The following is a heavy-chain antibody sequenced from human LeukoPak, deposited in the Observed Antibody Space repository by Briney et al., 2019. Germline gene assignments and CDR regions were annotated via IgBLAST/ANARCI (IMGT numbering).Heavy chain of an antibody. J-gene: IGHJ4*02. CDR2: VYDTGDT. CDR1: GTSITRTY. CDR3: ARRATSGNYQMLHFDS. V-gene: IGHV4-59*08. Sequence: SETLSLTCTVSGTSITRTYWIWIRQPPGRGLESLGYVYDTGDTNYNPSLKSRVTMSLDTSKNQFSLTLSSVTAADTAIYYCARRATSGNYQMLHFDSWGQGILVTVSS. D-gene: IGHD1-7*01.